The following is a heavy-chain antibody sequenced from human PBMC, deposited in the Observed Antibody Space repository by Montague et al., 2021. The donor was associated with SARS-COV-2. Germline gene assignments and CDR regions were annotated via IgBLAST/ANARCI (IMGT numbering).Heavy chain of an antibody. V-gene: IGHV4-39*07. J-gene: IGHJ4*02. D-gene: IGHD2-21*01. CDR1: GGSISSSSYY. CDR2: IYYSGST. CDR3: ARKYVRAHGTSASSYSGY. Sequence: SETLSLTCTVAGGSISSSSYYWGWIRQPPGKGLEWIGSIYYSGSTCYNPSLKSRVPISVDTSKNQFSLKLSSVTAADTAVYYCARKYVRAHGTSASSYSGYWGRGTLVTVSS.